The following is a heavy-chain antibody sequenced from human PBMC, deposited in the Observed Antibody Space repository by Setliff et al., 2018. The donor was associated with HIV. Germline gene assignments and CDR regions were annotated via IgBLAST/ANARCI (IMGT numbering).Heavy chain of an antibody. J-gene: IGHJ6*02. CDR2: IYYSGST. CDR1: GGSVSSGSYY. CDR3: AREDYYYYGMDV. Sequence: SETLSLTCTVSGGSVSSGSYYWSWIRQPPGKGLEWIGYIYYSGSTKHNPSLKSRVTISLDTSKNQFSLKLTSVTAADTAVYYCAREDYYYYGMDVWGQGTTVTVSS. V-gene: IGHV4-61*01.